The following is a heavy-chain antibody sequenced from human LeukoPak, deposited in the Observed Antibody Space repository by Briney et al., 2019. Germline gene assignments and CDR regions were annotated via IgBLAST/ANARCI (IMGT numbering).Heavy chain of an antibody. V-gene: IGHV4-59*11. CDR3: ARAEVDWFDP. CDR1: GCSISSHY. Sequence: PSETLSLTCIVSGCSISSHYWSWIRQPPGKGLEWIGSIYYSGSTNYNPSLKSRVTISIDTSKNHFSLKVSSVTAADTAVYYCARAEVDWFDPWGQGTLVTVSS. CDR2: IYYSGST. J-gene: IGHJ5*02.